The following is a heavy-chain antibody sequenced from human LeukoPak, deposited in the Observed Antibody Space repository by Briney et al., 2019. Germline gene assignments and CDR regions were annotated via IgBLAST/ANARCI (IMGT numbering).Heavy chain of an antibody. CDR2: LSWNSGSI. V-gene: IGHV3-9*01. Sequence: GRSLRLSCAASGFTFDDYAMLWVRHATGKGVEGVSGLSWNSGSIGYADSVKGRFTISRDNAKNSLYLQMNSLRAEDTALYYCAKDKGSHQLVRRVRYFDYWGQGTLVTVSS. CDR3: AKDKGSHQLVRRVRYFDY. J-gene: IGHJ4*02. CDR1: GFTFDDYA. D-gene: IGHD6-13*01.